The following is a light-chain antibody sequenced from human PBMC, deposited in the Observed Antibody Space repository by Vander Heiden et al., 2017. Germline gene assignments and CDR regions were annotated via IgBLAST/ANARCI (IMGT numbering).Light chain of an antibody. CDR1: QSVSSY. CDR3: QQRRT. CDR2: DAS. J-gene: IGKJ3*01. V-gene: IGKV3-11*01. Sequence: EIVLTQSPATLSLSPGERATLSCRASQSVSSYLAWYQQKPGQAPRLLIYDASNRATGSPTRVSGSGSGTDFTLTISSLEPEDFAVYYCQQRRTFGPGTKVDIK.